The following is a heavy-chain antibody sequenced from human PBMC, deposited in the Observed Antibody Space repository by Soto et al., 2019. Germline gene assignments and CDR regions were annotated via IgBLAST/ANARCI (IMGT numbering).Heavy chain of an antibody. D-gene: IGHD2-2*01. V-gene: IGHV1-69*13. CDR1: GGTFSSYA. CDR2: IIPIFGTA. J-gene: IGHJ6*02. CDR3: ARCPVGYCSSTSCTKAKYYYYYYGMDV. Sequence: SVKVSCKASGGTFSSYAISWVRQAPGQGLEWMGGIIPIFGTANYAQKFQGRVTITADESTSTAYMELSSLRSEDTAVYYCARCPVGYCSSTSCTKAKYYYYYYGMDVWGQGTTVTVSS.